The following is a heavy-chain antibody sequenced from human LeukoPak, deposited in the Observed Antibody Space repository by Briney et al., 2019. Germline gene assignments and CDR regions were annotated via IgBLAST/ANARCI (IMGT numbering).Heavy chain of an antibody. J-gene: IGHJ4*02. CDR2: IYYSGST. D-gene: IGHD3-22*01. Sequence: PWETLSLTCTVSGGSISSSSYYWGWIRQPPGKGLEWIGSIYYSGSTYYNPSLKSRVTISVDTSKNQFSLKLSPVTAADTAVYYCARLNYYYDSSGYYPSSPFDYWGQGTLVTVSS. CDR1: GGSISSSSYY. V-gene: IGHV4-39*01. CDR3: ARLNYYYDSSGYYPSSPFDY.